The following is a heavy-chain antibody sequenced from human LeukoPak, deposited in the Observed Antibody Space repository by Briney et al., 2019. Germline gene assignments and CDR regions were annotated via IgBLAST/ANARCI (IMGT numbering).Heavy chain of an antibody. J-gene: IGHJ3*02. V-gene: IGHV5-51*01. D-gene: IGHD4-17*01. CDR1: GYDFTTYW. CDR3: ARPSTVTHDAFDI. CDR2: IHPRDSDT. Sequence: GESLKISCEGSGYDFTTYWIGWVRQMPGKGLEWLGIIHPRDSDTRYSPSFRGQVTISADKSISVAYLQWSSLKASDTAMYFCARPSTVTHDAFDIWGQGTMVTVSS.